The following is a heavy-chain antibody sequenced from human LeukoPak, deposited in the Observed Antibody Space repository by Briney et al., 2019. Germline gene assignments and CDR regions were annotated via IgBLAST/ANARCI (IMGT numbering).Heavy chain of an antibody. CDR2: IYYSGST. J-gene: IGHJ4*02. CDR1: GGSISSGDYY. Sequence: SETLSLTCTVSGGSISSGDYYWSWIRQPPGKGLEWIGYIYYSGSTYYNPSLKSRVTISVDTSKDQFSLKLSSVTAADTAVYYCARADFWSGYFDYWGQGTLVTVSS. D-gene: IGHD3-3*01. CDR3: ARADFWSGYFDY. V-gene: IGHV4-30-4*08.